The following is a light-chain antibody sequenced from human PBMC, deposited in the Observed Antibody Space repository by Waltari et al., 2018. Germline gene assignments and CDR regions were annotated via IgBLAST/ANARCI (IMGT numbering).Light chain of an antibody. V-gene: IGKV3-15*01. CDR2: GAS. CDR1: QNICNN. Sequence: EIVMTPSPDTLSVSPGERATLSCRASQNICNNLAWYQQKPGQAPRLLIYGASSTAIGILDRFSGSGSGTEFTLTISSLQAEDFAVYLCHQYNSWPPYTFGQGTKLEIK. CDR3: HQYNSWPPYT. J-gene: IGKJ2*01.